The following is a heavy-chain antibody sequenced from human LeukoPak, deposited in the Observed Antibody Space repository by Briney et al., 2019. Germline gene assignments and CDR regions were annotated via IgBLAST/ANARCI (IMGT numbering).Heavy chain of an antibody. V-gene: IGHV3-23*01. CDR1: GFTFSNSA. Sequence: GSLRLSCAASGFTFSNSAMSWVRQAPGKRLEWVSSISGSGVNTYYADSVKGRFTIFRDNSKNTLYLQMNSLRVEDTAVYYCAKEIVPPSGYYFDYWGQGTLVTVSS. D-gene: IGHD6-6*01. J-gene: IGHJ4*02. CDR2: ISGSGVNT. CDR3: AKEIVPPSGYYFDY.